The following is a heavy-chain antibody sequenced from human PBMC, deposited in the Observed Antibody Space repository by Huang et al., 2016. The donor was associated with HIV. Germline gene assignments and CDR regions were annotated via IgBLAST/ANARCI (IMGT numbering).Heavy chain of an antibody. CDR2: IYPFYSKS. CDR1: GYSFSIYW. V-gene: IGHV5-51*03. J-gene: IGHJ3*01. Sequence: EVQLVQSGAEVKKPGESLKISCTGSGYSFSIYWIAWVRQMPGKGMEWTGSIYPFYSKSTYSPSFEGHVSISVDKSINTVYLHWSSLKASDTAIYYCAKGRRAFDVWGQGTWVTVSS. CDR3: AKGRRAFDV.